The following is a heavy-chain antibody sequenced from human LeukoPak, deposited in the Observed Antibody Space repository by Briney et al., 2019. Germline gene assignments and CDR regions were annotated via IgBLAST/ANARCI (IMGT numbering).Heavy chain of an antibody. CDR3: ARDGDIVVVPAAIAFDY. CDR2: IYHSGST. V-gene: IGHV4-38-2*02. D-gene: IGHD2-2*02. J-gene: IGHJ4*02. Sequence: SETLSLTCTASGYSISSGYYWGWIRQPPGKGLEWIGSIYHSGSTYYNPSLKSRVTISVDTSKNQFSLKLSSVTAADTAVYYCARDGDIVVVPAAIAFDYWGQGTLVTVSS. CDR1: GYSISSGYY.